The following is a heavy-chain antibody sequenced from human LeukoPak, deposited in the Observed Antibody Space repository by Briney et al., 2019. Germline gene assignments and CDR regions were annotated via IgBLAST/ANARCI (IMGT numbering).Heavy chain of an antibody. CDR2: NNPNSGGT. Sequence: ASVKVSCKASGYTFTGYYMHWVRQAPGQGLEWMGWNNPNSGGTSYAQKFQGRVTMTRDTSISTVYMELSSLRSDDTAVYYCARDWQSSSSTDYWGQGALVTVSS. CDR3: ARDWQSSSSTDY. V-gene: IGHV1-2*02. D-gene: IGHD6-6*01. CDR1: GYTFTGYY. J-gene: IGHJ4*02.